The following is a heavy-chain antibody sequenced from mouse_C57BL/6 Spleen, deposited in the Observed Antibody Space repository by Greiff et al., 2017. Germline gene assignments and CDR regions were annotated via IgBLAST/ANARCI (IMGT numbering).Heavy chain of an antibody. CDR1: GFTFSSYT. CDR2: ISGGGGNT. Sequence: ESGGGLVKPGGSLKLSCAASGFTFSSYTMSWVRQTPEKRLEWVATISGGGGNTYYPDSVKGRFTISRDNAKNTLYLQMSSLRSEDTALYYCARHGSSPWYFDVWGTGTTVTVSS. V-gene: IGHV5-9*01. CDR3: ARHGSSPWYFDV. D-gene: IGHD1-1*01. J-gene: IGHJ1*03.